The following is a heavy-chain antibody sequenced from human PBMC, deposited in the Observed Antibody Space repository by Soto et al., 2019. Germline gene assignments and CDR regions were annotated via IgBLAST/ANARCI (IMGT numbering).Heavy chain of an antibody. CDR2: IRAYNGNT. J-gene: IGHJ5*02. D-gene: IGHD3-3*01. CDR3: ARELYDFWSGYSNWFDP. CDR1: GYTFTSYG. V-gene: IGHV1-18*04. Sequence: ASVKVSCKASGYTFTSYGISWVRQAPGQGLEWMGWIRAYNGNTNYAQKLQGRVTMTTDTSTSTAYMELRSLRSDDTAVYYCARELYDFWSGYSNWFDPWGQGTLVTVSS.